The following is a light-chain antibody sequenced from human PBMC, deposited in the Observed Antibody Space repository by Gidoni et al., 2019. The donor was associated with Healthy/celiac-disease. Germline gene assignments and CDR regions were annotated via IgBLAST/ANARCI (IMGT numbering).Light chain of an antibody. CDR3: QQRSNWRYT. CDR1: QSVSSY. V-gene: IGKV3-11*01. Sequence: EIVLTHSPATLSLSPGARATLAGRGSQSVSSYLAWYQQKPGQAPRLLIYDASNRATGIPARFSGSGSGTDFTLTISSLEPEDFAVYYCQQRSNWRYTFGQGTKLEIK. J-gene: IGKJ2*01. CDR2: DAS.